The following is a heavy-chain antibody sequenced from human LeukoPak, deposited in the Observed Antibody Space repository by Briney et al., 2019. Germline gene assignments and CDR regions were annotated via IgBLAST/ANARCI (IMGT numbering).Heavy chain of an antibody. V-gene: IGHV4-59*01. CDR2: IYSSGST. CDR3: ARRIPAAGQSSYYFDS. Sequence: SEPLSLTCTVSGVSISSYYWSWIRQPPGKGLEWIGYIYSSGSTLYNSSLKSRVTISVDTSKNQFSLKLSSVTAADTAVYYCARRIPAAGQSSYYFDSWGQGALIAVSS. D-gene: IGHD6-13*01. CDR1: GVSISSYY. J-gene: IGHJ4*02.